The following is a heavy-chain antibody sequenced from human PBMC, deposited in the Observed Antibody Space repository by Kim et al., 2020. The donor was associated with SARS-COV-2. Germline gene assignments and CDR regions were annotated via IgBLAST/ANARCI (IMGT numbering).Heavy chain of an antibody. CDR2: IWYDGSNK. Sequence: GGSLRLSCAASGFTFSSYGMHWVRQAPGKGLEWVAVIWYDGSNKYYPDSVKGRFTISRDNSKNTLYLQMHSLRAEDTAVYYCARDRLESYDILTGYPPPDACDIWGQGTMVTVSS. CDR3: ARDRLESYDILTGYPPPDACDI. J-gene: IGHJ3*02. D-gene: IGHD3-9*01. V-gene: IGHV3-33*01. CDR1: GFTFSSYG.